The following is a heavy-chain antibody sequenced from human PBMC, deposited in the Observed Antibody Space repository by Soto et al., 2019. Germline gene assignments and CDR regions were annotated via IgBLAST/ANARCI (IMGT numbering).Heavy chain of an antibody. CDR1: GFSFNKYA. J-gene: IGHJ6*02. CDR2: ISYDDVRNK. CDR3: AREGPTGFGCTGGKCSSGSMDV. V-gene: IGHV3-30*04. D-gene: IGHD2-8*02. Sequence: QEQLVESGGGVVQPGRSLTLSCAASGFSFNKYAMHWVRQAPGKGLEWVAVISYDDVRNKYYADSVKGRFTISRDNSKKTLYVQMNSLRGESTAVYYSAREGPTGFGCTGGKCSSGSMDVWGQGNTVTVSS.